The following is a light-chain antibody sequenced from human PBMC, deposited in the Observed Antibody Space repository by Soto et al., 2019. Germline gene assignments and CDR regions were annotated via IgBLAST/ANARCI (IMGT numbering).Light chain of an antibody. V-gene: IGKV3-20*01. CDR3: QQYGNSPQT. Sequence: EIVLTQSPGTLSLSPGERATLSCRASQNVISDYLAWYQQKPGQAPRLLIYGASSRATGIPNRFSGSGSGTDFTLTISRLEPEDFAVYYCQQYGNSPQTFGQGTKVDIK. CDR2: GAS. J-gene: IGKJ1*01. CDR1: QNVISDY.